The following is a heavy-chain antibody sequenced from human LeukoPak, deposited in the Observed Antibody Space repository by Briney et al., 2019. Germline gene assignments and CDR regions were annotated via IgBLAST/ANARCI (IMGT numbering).Heavy chain of an antibody. V-gene: IGHV3-23*01. CDR1: GFTFISYS. J-gene: IGHJ4*02. CDR3: ARDLSPGHY. CDR2: IIGSGITT. D-gene: IGHD2/OR15-2a*01. Sequence: GGSLRLSCAASGFTFISYSMSWVRQAPGKGLEWVSAIIGSGITTYYADSVKGRFTISRDNSKNTLYLQLNSLRAEDTAVYYCARDLSPGHYWGQGTLVTVSS.